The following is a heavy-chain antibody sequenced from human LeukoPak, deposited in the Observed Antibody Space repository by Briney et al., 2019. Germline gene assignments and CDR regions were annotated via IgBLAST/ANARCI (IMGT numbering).Heavy chain of an antibody. CDR3: AKERYDYVWGSYRSRQIFDY. Sequence: GGSLRLSCAASGFTFSSCGMSWVRQAPGRGLEWVSAISGSGGSTYYADSVKGRFTISRDNSKNTLYLQMNSLRAEDTAVYYCAKERYDYVWGSYRSRQIFDYWGQGTLVTVSS. CDR2: ISGSGGST. J-gene: IGHJ4*02. CDR1: GFTFSSCG. V-gene: IGHV3-23*01. D-gene: IGHD3-16*02.